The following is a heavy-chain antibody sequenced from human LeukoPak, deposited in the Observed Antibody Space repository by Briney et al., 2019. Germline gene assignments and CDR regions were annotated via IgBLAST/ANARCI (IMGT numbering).Heavy chain of an antibody. J-gene: IGHJ4*02. D-gene: IGHD3-22*01. V-gene: IGHV4-59*01. CDR1: GGSISSYY. CDR2: IYYSGST. CDR3: ARARYYYDSSGPYYFDY. Sequence: SETLSLTCTVSGGSISSYYWSWIRQPPAKGLEWIGYIYYSGSTNYNPSLESRVTISVDTSKNQFSLKLSSVTAADTAVYYCARARYYYDSSGPYYFDYWGQGTLVTVSS.